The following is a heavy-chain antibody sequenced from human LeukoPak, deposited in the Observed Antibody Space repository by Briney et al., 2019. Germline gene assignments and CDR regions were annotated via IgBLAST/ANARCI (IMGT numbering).Heavy chain of an antibody. D-gene: IGHD3-9*01. CDR1: GFTFSSYG. CDR2: ISSSGRTI. Sequence: PGGSLRLSCATSGFTFSSYGMNWVRQAPGKGLEWLSCISSSGRTIYYADSVKGRFTISRDNAKNSLYLQMNSLRAEDTAVYYCARGSRLDWGSDGYYFDYWGQGTLVTVSS. CDR3: ARGSRLDWGSDGYYFDY. J-gene: IGHJ4*02. V-gene: IGHV3-48*01.